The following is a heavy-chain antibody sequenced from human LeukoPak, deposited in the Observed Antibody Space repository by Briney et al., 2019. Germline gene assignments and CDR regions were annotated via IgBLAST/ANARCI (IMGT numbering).Heavy chain of an antibody. D-gene: IGHD3-22*01. V-gene: IGHV3-30*18. CDR3: AKGPDSSGYYPDAFDI. J-gene: IGHJ3*02. CDR2: ISYDGSNK. CDR1: GFTFSSYG. Sequence: PGRSLRLSCAASGFTFSSYGMHWVRQAPGKGLEWVAVISYDGSNKYYADSVKGRFTISRDNSKNMLYLQMNSLRAEDTAVYYCAKGPDSSGYYPDAFDIWGQGTMVTVSS.